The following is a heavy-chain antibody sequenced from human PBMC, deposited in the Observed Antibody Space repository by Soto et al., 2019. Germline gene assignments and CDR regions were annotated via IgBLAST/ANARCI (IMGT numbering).Heavy chain of an antibody. V-gene: IGHV4-31*02. J-gene: IGHJ3*02. CDR2: IDYSGST. Sequence: PSETLSLTYNVSGCSITSGGYYWSWIRQHPGKGLEWIGYIDYSGSTYYNPSLKSRVTISVDTSKNQFSLKLTSVTAADTAVYYCSRGRRSSGRHDAFDIWGQGTMVT. CDR3: SRGRRSSGRHDAFDI. CDR1: GCSITSGGYY. D-gene: IGHD3-22*01.